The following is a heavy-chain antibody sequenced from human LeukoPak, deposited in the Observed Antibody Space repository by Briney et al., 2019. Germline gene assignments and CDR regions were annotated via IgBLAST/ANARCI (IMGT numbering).Heavy chain of an antibody. CDR1: GGSISSSSYY. V-gene: IGHV4-39*07. D-gene: IGHD2-21*02. Sequence: SETLSLTCTVSGGSISSSSYYWGWIRQPPGKGLEWIGSIYYSGSTYYNPSLKSRVTISVDTSKNQFSLKLSSVTAADTAVYYCARFQMAVTAPDYWGQGTLVTVSS. CDR2: IYYSGST. J-gene: IGHJ4*02. CDR3: ARFQMAVTAPDY.